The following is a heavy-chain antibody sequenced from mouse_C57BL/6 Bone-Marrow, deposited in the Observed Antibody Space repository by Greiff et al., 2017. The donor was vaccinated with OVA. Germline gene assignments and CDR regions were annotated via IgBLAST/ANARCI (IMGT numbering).Heavy chain of an antibody. CDR2: IDPENGDT. J-gene: IGHJ3*01. CDR1: GFNIKDDY. Sequence: VQLQQSGAEPVRPGASVKLSCTASGFNIKDDYMHWVKQRPEQGLEWIGWIDPENGDTEYASKFQGKATITADTSSNTAYLQLSSLTSEDTAVYYCTLYLFAYWGQGTLVTVSA. D-gene: IGHD5-5*01. V-gene: IGHV14-4*01. CDR3: TLYLFAY.